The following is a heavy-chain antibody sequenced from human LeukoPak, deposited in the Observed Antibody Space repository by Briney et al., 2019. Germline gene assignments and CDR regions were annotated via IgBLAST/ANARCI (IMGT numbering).Heavy chain of an antibody. Sequence: GGSLRLSCAASGSTFSSYAMSWVRQAPGKGLEWVSAISGSGGSTYYADFVKGRFTISRDNSKNTLYLQMNSLRAEDTAVYYCAKAMVRGVIGGVDYWGQGTLVTVSS. CDR1: GSTFSSYA. D-gene: IGHD3-10*01. CDR2: ISGSGGST. CDR3: AKAMVRGVIGGVDY. V-gene: IGHV3-23*01. J-gene: IGHJ4*02.